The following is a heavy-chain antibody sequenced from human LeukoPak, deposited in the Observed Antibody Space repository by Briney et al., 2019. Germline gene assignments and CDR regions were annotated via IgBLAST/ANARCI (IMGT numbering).Heavy chain of an antibody. CDR3: ARDGGSGNYFIDY. Sequence: GGSLRLSCAASGVTFSDYYMSWIRQAPGKGLEWVSYITSGGTKYYADSVKGRFTISRDNAKNSLYLQMNSLRAEDTAVYYCARDGGSGNYFIDYWGQGTLVTVSS. V-gene: IGHV3-11*01. D-gene: IGHD3-10*01. CDR2: ITSGGTK. CDR1: GVTFSDYY. J-gene: IGHJ4*02.